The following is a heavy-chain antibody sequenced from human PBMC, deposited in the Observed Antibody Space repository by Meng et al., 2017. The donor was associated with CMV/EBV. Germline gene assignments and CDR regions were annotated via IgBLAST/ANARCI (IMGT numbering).Heavy chain of an antibody. Sequence: QVQLVQSGAEVKKHGASVKVSCKASGYSYTSYYMHWVRQATGQGFEWMGIINTSGGSTSYAQKFQGRVTMTRDTYTSTVYMELSSLRSEDTAVYYCARESGSVGDYWGQGTLVTVSS. CDR3: ARESGSVGDY. J-gene: IGHJ4*02. CDR1: GYSYTSYY. CDR2: INTSGGST. D-gene: IGHD1-26*01. V-gene: IGHV1-46*01.